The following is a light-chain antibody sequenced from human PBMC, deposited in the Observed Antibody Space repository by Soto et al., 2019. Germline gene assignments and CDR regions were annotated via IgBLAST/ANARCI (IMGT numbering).Light chain of an antibody. CDR2: AAS. CDR1: QSISNY. CDR3: QQSISPLCT. Sequence: DIQMTQSPSSVSASVGDRVTITCRASQSISNYLNWYQQKPGKAPKLLIYAASSMQSGVPSRFSGSGSETDFTLTISSLQPDDSATYYCQQSISPLCTFGQGTKVEV. J-gene: IGKJ1*01. V-gene: IGKV1-39*01.